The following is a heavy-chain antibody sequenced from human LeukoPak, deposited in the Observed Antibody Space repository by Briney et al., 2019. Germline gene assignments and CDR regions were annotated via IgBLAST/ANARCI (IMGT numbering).Heavy chain of an antibody. V-gene: IGHV4-39*01. Sequence: SETLSLTCTVSGGPISSSDYLWAWVRQPPGKGLEWIGDFYYNGVTSYNPSLKSRVTISVDTSKNQFSLNLTSVTAADTALYYCVRRNYVSGRIDPWGQGTLVTVSS. D-gene: IGHD3-16*01. CDR1: GGPISSSDYL. CDR2: FYYNGVT. CDR3: VRRNYVSGRIDP. J-gene: IGHJ5*02.